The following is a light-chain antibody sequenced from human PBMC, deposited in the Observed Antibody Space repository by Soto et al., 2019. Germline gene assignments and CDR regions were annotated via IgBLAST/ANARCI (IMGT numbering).Light chain of an antibody. J-gene: IGLJ3*02. CDR2: KDS. CDR1: LLTKKY. CDR3: YSATDTNGV. V-gene: IGLV3-27*01. Sequence: SYELTQPSSVSVSPGQTARITCSGNLLTKKYVRWFQQKPGQAPVLVIYKDSERPSGIPERFSGSSSGTTVSLTISGAQLEDEADYYCYSATDTNGVFGGGTQLTVL.